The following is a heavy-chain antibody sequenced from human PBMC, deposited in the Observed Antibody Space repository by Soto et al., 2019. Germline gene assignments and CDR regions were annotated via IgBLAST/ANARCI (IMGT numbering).Heavy chain of an antibody. J-gene: IGHJ4*02. V-gene: IGHV3-48*01. CDR2: VSSSGTSK. CDR3: ARMSSSISPGC. CDR1: GFTFSSYS. D-gene: IGHD2-2*01. Sequence: GGSLSLSCAASGFTFSSYSMNWVRQAPGKGPEWVSYVSSSGTSKYYAASVKGRFTISRDNAQDSLYLQMSSLRAEDTAVYYCARMSSSISPGCWGRGTLVTVSS.